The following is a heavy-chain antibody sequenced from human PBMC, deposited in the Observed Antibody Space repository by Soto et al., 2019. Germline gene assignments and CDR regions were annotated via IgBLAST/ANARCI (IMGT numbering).Heavy chain of an antibody. Sequence: PGGSLRLSCAASGFTFTRYSMNWVRQAPGKGLEWVSSISSTTNYIYYGDSMKGRFTISRDNAKNSLYLEMNSLRAEDTAVYYCARESEDLTSNFDYWGQGNLVTGSS. J-gene: IGHJ4*02. CDR3: ARESEDLTSNFDY. CDR1: GFTFTRYS. CDR2: ISSTTNYI. V-gene: IGHV3-21*06.